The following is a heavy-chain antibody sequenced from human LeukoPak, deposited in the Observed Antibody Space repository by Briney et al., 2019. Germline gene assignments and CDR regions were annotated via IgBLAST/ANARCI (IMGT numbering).Heavy chain of an antibody. CDR1: GGTFSSYA. J-gene: IGHJ5*02. Sequence: GASVKVSCKASGGTFSSYAISWVRQAPGQGLEWMGGIIPIFGTANYAQKFQGRVTMTTDTSTSTAYMELRSLRSDDTAVYYCARDPPNYDFWSGYLFSGFQGWFDPWGQGTLVTVSS. D-gene: IGHD3-3*01. CDR2: IIPIFGTA. CDR3: ARDPPNYDFWSGYLFSGFQGWFDP. V-gene: IGHV1-69*05.